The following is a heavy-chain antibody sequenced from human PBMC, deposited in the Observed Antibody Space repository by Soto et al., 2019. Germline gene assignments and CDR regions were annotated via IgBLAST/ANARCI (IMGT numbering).Heavy chain of an antibody. J-gene: IGHJ6*02. CDR1: GGSFSGYY. CDR2: INHSGST. Sequence: SETLSLTCAVYGGSFSGYYWSWVRQPPGKGLEWFGEINHSGSTNYNPSLKSRVTISVDTSKNQSSLKLSSVTAADTAVYYCARARGYSYGTYYYYYGMDVWGQGTTVTVSS. CDR3: ARARGYSYGTYYYYYGMDV. D-gene: IGHD5-18*01. V-gene: IGHV4-34*01.